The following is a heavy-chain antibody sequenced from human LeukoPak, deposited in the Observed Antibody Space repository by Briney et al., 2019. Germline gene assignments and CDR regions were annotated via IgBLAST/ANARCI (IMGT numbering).Heavy chain of an antibody. CDR1: GGSISSYY. Sequence: PSETLSLTCTVSGGSISSYYWSWIRQPPGKGLEWIGYIYYSGSTNYNPSLKSRVTISVDTSKNQFSLKLSSVTAADTAVYYCARDRRYYDSSGYTEGFDYRGQGTLVTVSS. CDR3: ARDRRYYDSSGYTEGFDY. D-gene: IGHD3-22*01. CDR2: IYYSGST. V-gene: IGHV4-59*01. J-gene: IGHJ4*02.